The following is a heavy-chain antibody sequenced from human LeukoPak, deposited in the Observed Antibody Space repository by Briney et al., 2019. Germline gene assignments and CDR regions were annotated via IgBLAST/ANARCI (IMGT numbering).Heavy chain of an antibody. CDR1: GGSISSSSYY. Sequence: SETLSLTCTVSGGSISSSSYYWGWIRQPPGKGLEWIGSIYYSGSTYYNPSLKSRVTISVDTSKNQFSLKLSSVTAADTAVYYCARHRYHSSSSVVFDYWGQGTLVTVSS. D-gene: IGHD6-13*01. J-gene: IGHJ4*02. CDR3: ARHRYHSSSSVVFDY. CDR2: IYYSGST. V-gene: IGHV4-39*01.